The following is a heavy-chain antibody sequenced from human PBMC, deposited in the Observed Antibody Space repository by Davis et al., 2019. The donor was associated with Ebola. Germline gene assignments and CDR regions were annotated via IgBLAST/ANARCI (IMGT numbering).Heavy chain of an antibody. J-gene: IGHJ3*02. Sequence: GSLRLSCSVSGDSISGYYWSWIRQPPGKGLEWIGYIYYSGSTNYNPSLKSRITISVDTSKNQFSLKLSSVTAADTAMYYCAGFGAFDIWGQGTMVTVSS. CDR2: IYYSGST. V-gene: IGHV4-59*01. CDR3: AGFGAFDI. D-gene: IGHD3-16*01. CDR1: GDSISGYY.